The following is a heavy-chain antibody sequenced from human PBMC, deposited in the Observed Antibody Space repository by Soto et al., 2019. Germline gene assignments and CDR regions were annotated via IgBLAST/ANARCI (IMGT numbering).Heavy chain of an antibody. J-gene: IGHJ3*02. CDR2: IIPIFGTT. CDR1: GGTFTSYA. Sequence: QVQLVQSGAEVKKPGSSVKVSCKASGGTFTSYAISWVRQAPGQGLEWMGGIIPIFGTTNYAHNFLHRVTMISDESTSTAYMELSSLRSEDTAVYYCASPSGKSGDYGGYDAFHIWGQGTMVTVSS. CDR3: ASPSGKSGDYGGYDAFHI. D-gene: IGHD4-17*01. V-gene: IGHV1-69*01.